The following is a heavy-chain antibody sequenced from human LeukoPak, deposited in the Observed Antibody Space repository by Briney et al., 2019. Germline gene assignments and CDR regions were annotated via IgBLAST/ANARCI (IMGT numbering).Heavy chain of an antibody. V-gene: IGHV3-7*01. J-gene: IGHJ4*02. Sequence: PGGPLRLPCAASGFNFCNYWMRWLPRAPGKGLEWVANIKKDGSETYDVDSVRGRFTSSRDNAKKSLYLQMNSLRAEDTAIYYCARDFWGAYRVDYFDYWGQGTLVTVSS. CDR1: GFNFCNYW. CDR3: ARDFWGAYRVDYFDY. CDR2: IKKDGSET. D-gene: IGHD3-3*01.